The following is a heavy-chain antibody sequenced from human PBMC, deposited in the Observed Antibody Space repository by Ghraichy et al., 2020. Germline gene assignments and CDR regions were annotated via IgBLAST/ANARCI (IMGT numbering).Heavy chain of an antibody. CDR2: ISSSSSTI. V-gene: IGHV3-48*01. J-gene: IGHJ3*02. CDR1: GFTFSSYS. D-gene: IGHD3-10*01. CDR3: ASFIPPWFGELRGDAFDI. Sequence: GSLRLSCAASGFTFSSYSMNWVRQAPGKGLEWVSYISSSSSTIYYADSVKGRFTISRDNAKNSLYLQMNSLRAEDTAVYYCASFIPPWFGELRGDAFDIWGQGTMVTVSS.